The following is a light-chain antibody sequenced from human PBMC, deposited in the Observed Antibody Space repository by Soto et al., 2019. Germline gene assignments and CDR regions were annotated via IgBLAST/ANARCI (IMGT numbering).Light chain of an antibody. V-gene: IGLV2-14*01. CDR2: EVN. Sequence: QSALTQPASVSGSPGQSITISCTGTSSDVGAYNFVSWYQQYPGKAPKVMIYEVNNRPSGVSNRFSGSKSGNTASLTISGLQAEDEADYYCSSFTGSSTYVFGTGTKATVL. CDR3: SSFTGSSTYV. J-gene: IGLJ1*01. CDR1: SSDVGAYNF.